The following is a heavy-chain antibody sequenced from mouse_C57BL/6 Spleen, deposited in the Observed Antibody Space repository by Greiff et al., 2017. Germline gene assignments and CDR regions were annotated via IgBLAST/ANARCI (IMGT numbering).Heavy chain of an antibody. Sequence: QVQLQQPGAELVRPGSSVKLSCKASGYTFTSYWMHWVKQRPIQGLEWIGNIDPSDSETHYNQKFKDKATLTVDKYSSTAYMQLSSLTSEYSAVYYCARHDGYPSWFAYWGQGTLVTVAA. V-gene: IGHV1-52*01. CDR2: IDPSDSET. CDR1: GYTFTSYW. D-gene: IGHD2-3*01. J-gene: IGHJ3*01. CDR3: ARHDGYPSWFAY.